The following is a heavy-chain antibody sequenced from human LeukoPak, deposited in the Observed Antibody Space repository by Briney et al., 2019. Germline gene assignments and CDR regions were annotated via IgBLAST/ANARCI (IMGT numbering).Heavy chain of an antibody. D-gene: IGHD6-13*01. CDR3: AKTRPLDSSSWSHGDY. Sequence: PGGSLRLSCAASGFTLSSYAMSWVRQAPGKGLEWVSAISGSGDSTYYGDSVKGRFTFSRDNSKNTLYLQMNSLRAEDTAVYYCAKTRPLDSSSWSHGDYWGQGTLVTVSS. V-gene: IGHV3-23*01. CDR1: GFTLSSYA. CDR2: ISGSGDST. J-gene: IGHJ4*02.